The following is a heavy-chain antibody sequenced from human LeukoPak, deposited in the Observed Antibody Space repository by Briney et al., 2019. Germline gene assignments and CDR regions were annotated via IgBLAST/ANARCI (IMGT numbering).Heavy chain of an antibody. J-gene: IGHJ4*02. Sequence: GGSLRLSCAASGFTFSSYAMSWVRQAPGKGLEWVSAISGSGGSTYYADSVKGRFTISRDNSKNTLYLQMNSLKIEDTAIYYCANSGNDYRFFESWGQGTLVTVSS. CDR1: GFTFSSYA. CDR3: ANSGNDYRFFES. D-gene: IGHD5-12*01. CDR2: ISGSGGST. V-gene: IGHV3-23*01.